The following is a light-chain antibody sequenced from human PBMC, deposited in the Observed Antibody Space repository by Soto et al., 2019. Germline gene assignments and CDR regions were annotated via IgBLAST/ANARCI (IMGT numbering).Light chain of an antibody. V-gene: IGKV1-5*01. CDR1: QSISSW. CDR2: DAS. Sequence: DIQMTQSPSTLSASVGYRVSITCRSGQSISSWLAWYQQKPGKAPKLLIYDASSLQNGVPSRFRGAESGTEFTLTISSLQPDDFAVYYCQQYNSYPWTFGQGTKVDIK. CDR3: QQYNSYPWT. J-gene: IGKJ1*01.